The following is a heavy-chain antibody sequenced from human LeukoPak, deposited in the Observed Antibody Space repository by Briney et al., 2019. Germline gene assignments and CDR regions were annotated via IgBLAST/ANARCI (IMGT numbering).Heavy chain of an antibody. CDR2: ISGYNADT. Sequence: ASVKVSCKASGYTFSSYDINWVRQATGQGLEWMGWISGYNADTDSAQKVQGRLTMTTDTSTNTAYMELRSLRSDDTAVYYCARFLCDNGVCHRAFDIWGQGTTVTVSS. CDR1: GYTFSSYD. CDR3: ARFLCDNGVCHRAFDI. V-gene: IGHV1-18*01. J-gene: IGHJ3*02. D-gene: IGHD2-8*01.